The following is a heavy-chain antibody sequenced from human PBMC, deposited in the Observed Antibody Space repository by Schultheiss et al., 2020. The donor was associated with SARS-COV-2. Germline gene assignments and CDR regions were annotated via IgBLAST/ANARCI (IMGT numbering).Heavy chain of an antibody. V-gene: IGHV3-53*01. CDR2: IYSGGST. J-gene: IGHJ6*02. CDR3: ARDQFAGIVPGGYGMDV. D-gene: IGHD1-26*01. CDR1: GFTVSSNY. Sequence: GGSLRLSCAAYGFTVSSNYMSWVRQAPGKGLEWVSVIYSGGSTYYADSVKGRFTISRDNSKNTLYLQMNSPRAEDTAVYYCARDQFAGIVPGGYGMDVWGQGTTVTVSS.